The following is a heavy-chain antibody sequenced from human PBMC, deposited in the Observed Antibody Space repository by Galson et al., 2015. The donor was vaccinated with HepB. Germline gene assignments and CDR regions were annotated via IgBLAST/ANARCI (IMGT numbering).Heavy chain of an antibody. J-gene: IGHJ4*02. Sequence: SLTCTVSGGSISSGGYYWSWIRQHPGKGLEWIGYIYYSGSTYYNPSLKSRVTISVDTSKNQFSLKLSSVTAADTAVYYCASTIYGVVANDYWGQGTLVTVSS. CDR2: IYYSGST. D-gene: IGHD3-3*01. CDR3: ASTIYGVVANDY. CDR1: GGSISSGGYY. V-gene: IGHV4-31*03.